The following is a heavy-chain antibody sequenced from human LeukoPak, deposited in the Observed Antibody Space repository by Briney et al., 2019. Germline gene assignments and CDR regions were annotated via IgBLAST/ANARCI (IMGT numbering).Heavy chain of an antibody. D-gene: IGHD4-17*01. J-gene: IGHJ4*02. V-gene: IGHV1-69*04. CDR2: IIPILGIA. CDR1: GGTFSSYA. Sequence: ASVKVSCKASGGTFSSYAISWVRQAPGQGLEWMGRIIPILGIANYAQKFQGRITMTTDTSTTTAYMELRTLKSDDTAVYYCARERDDYGDYRRRYFDSWGQGALVTVSS. CDR3: ARERDDYGDYRRRYFDS.